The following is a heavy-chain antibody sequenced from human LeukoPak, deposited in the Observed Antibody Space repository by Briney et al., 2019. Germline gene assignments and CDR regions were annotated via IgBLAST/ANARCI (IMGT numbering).Heavy chain of an antibody. Sequence: GRSLRLSCAASGFTFSSYAMHWVRQAPGKGLEWVAVISYDGSNKYYADSVKGRFTISRDNSKNTLYLQMNSLRAQDTAVYYCAREGDGYNRYAFDIWGQETMVTVSS. V-gene: IGHV3-30*04. D-gene: IGHD5-24*01. CDR3: AREGDGYNRYAFDI. J-gene: IGHJ3*02. CDR1: GFTFSSYA. CDR2: ISYDGSNK.